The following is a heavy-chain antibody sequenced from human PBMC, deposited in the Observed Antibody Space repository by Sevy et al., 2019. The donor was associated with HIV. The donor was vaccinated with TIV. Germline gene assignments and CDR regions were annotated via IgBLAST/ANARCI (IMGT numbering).Heavy chain of an antibody. Sequence: SESLSLTWTVSGGSMSSSDYFWGWVRQPPGKGLEWIGSIYYNGDTYHSPSLKSRVTIAVDTSKNQFFLTLTSVTAADTAIYYCARHGEWRFYFDFWGQGALVTVSS. CDR1: GGSMSSSDYF. J-gene: IGHJ4*02. V-gene: IGHV4-39*01. D-gene: IGHD3-10*01. CDR2: IYYNGDT. CDR3: ARHGEWRFYFDF.